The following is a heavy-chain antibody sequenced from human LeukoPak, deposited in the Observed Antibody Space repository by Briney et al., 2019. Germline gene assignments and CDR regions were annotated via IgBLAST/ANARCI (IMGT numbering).Heavy chain of an antibody. CDR2: IWGSGDRT. V-gene: IGHV3-23*01. D-gene: IGHD2-8*01. CDR1: GFTFSSYA. Sequence: GGSLRLSCAAFGFTFSSYAMSWVRQAPGKGLGWVSGIWGSGDRTYYADSVKGRFAISRDNSKNTLYLQMNSLRAEDTAVYYCAKADCINGVCNFDHWGQGTLVTVSS. CDR3: AKADCINGVCNFDH. J-gene: IGHJ4*02.